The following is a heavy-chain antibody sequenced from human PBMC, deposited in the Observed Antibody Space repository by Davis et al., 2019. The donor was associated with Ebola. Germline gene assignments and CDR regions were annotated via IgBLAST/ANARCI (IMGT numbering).Heavy chain of an antibody. V-gene: IGHV3-30-3*01. CDR2: ISYDGSNK. D-gene: IGHD6-6*01. CDR3: ARVSSWYFDL. Sequence: PGGSLRLSCAASGFTFSSYAMHWVRQAPGKGLEWVAVISYDGSNKYYADSVKGRFTISRDNSKNTLYLQMNSLRAEDTAVYYCARVSSWYFDLWGRGTLVTVSS. CDR1: GFTFSSYA. J-gene: IGHJ2*01.